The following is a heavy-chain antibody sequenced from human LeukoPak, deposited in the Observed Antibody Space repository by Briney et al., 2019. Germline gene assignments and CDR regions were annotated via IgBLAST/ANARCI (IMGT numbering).Heavy chain of an antibody. Sequence: ASVKVSCKASGYTFTSYDINWVRQATGQGLEWMGWVNPNSGHTCFAQKFQGRVSMTSNTSISTAYMEVRSLRSEDTAVYYCARGGPGSSCSGGSCSYFDYWGERTLVAVSS. CDR3: ARGGPGSSCSGGSCSYFDY. D-gene: IGHD2-15*01. CDR2: VNPNSGHT. V-gene: IGHV1-8*01. J-gene: IGHJ4*02. CDR1: GYTFTSYD.